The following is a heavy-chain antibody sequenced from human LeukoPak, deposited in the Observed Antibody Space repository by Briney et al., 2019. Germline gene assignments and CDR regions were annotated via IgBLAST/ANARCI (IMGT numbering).Heavy chain of an antibody. D-gene: IGHD3-22*01. CDR3: ASHRGDYYDSSGYLRHDAFDI. V-gene: IGHV1-69*13. Sequence: SVKVSCKASGGTFSSYAISWVRQAPGQGLEWMGGIIPIFGTANYAQKFQGRVTITADESTSTAYMELSSLRSEDTAVYYCASHRGDYYDSSGYLRHDAFDIWGRGTMVTVSS. CDR2: IIPIFGTA. J-gene: IGHJ3*02. CDR1: GGTFSSYA.